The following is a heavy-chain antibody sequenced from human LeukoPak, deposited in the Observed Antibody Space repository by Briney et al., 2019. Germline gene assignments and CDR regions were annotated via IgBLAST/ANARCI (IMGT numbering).Heavy chain of an antibody. CDR1: GFGFWGYT. D-gene: IGHD3-22*01. V-gene: IGHV3-21*01. CDR3: ARDTLPDNYDRSGYKM. CDR2: ISGSSSHM. J-gene: IGHJ4*02. Sequence: GGSLRLSCLASGFGFWGYTMNWVRQAPGKGLEWVSSISGSSSHMYYADSVTGRFTISRDSADKSVYLQMNSLRAEDTAVYYCARDTLPDNYDRSGYKMWGQGTLVTVSS.